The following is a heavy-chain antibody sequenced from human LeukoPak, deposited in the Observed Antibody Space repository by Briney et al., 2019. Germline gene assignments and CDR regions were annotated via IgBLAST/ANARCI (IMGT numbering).Heavy chain of an antibody. CDR2: ISYSGST. CDR1: GGSISSYY. J-gene: IGHJ6*02. Sequence: NTSETLSLTCTVSGGSISSYYWSWIRQPPGKELEYIGYISYSGSTNYNPSLKSRVTISIDTSKNQFSLKLRSVTAADTAVYYCARDSAVTPYGMDVWGQGTTVTVSS. D-gene: IGHD4-17*01. CDR3: ARDSAVTPYGMDV. V-gene: IGHV4-59*01.